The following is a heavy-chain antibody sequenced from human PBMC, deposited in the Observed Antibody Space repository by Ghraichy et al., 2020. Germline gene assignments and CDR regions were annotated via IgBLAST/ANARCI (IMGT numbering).Heavy chain of an antibody. CDR2: INHSGST. V-gene: IGHV4-34*01. CDR3: ARGVSRSSEWVVVAATGDY. D-gene: IGHD2-15*01. J-gene: IGHJ4*02. CDR1: GGSFSGYY. Sequence: SETLSLTCAVYGGSFSGYYWSWIRQPPGKGLEWIGEINHSGSTNYNPSLKSRVTISVDTSKNQFSLKLSSVTAADTAVYYCARGVSRSSEWVVVAATGDYWGQGTLVTVSS.